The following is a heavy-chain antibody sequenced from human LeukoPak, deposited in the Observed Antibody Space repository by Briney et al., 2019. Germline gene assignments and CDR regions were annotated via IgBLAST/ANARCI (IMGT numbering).Heavy chain of an antibody. D-gene: IGHD3-10*01. Sequence: GGSLRLSCAASGFTFSNYAMIWVRQAPGKGLQWVSVISAGGVSLFSGSGSATYYADSVEGRFTISRDNSKNTLYLQMTSLRADDTAVYYCAKMSGVVWFGELRLPFDYWGQGTLVTVSS. V-gene: IGHV3-23*01. CDR2: ISAGGVSLFSGSGSAT. CDR1: GFTFSNYA. CDR3: AKMSGVVWFGELRLPFDY. J-gene: IGHJ4*02.